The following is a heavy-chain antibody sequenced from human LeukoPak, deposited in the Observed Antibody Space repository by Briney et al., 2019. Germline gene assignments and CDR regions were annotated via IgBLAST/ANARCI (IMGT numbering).Heavy chain of an antibody. J-gene: IGHJ5*02. CDR2: IYYSGST. CDR1: GGSISSYY. V-gene: IGHV4-59*08. D-gene: IGHD6-13*01. Sequence: SETLSLTCTVSGGSISSYYWSWIRQPPGKGLERIGYIYYSGSTNYNPSLKSRVTISVDTSKNQFSLKLSSVTAADTAVYYCARRAIAAAGIWFDPWGQGTLVTVSS. CDR3: ARRAIAAAGIWFDP.